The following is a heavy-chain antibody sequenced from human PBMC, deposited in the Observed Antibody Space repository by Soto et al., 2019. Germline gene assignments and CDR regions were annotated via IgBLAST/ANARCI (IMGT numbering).Heavy chain of an antibody. D-gene: IGHD6-19*01. V-gene: IGHV3-21*01. CDR3: AREEADSSADLIDP. CDR1: GFTFSSYS. Sequence: PGGSLRLSCAASGFTFSSYSMNWVRQAPGKGLEWVSSISSSSSYIYYVDSVKGRFTISRDNAKNSLYLQMNSLRAEDTAVYYCAREEADSSADLIDPWGQGTLVTVSS. J-gene: IGHJ5*02. CDR2: ISSSSSYI.